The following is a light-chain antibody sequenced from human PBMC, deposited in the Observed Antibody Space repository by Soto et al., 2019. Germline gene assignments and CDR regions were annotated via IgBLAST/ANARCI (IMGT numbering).Light chain of an antibody. Sequence: EIVLTQSPGTLSLSPVERATLSCMASQSVSSSYLAWYQQKPGQAPRLLIYGASSRATGIPDRFSGSGSGTDFTLTISRLEPEDFAVYYCQQYGSSPSWKFGQGTKVDIK. J-gene: IGKJ1*01. CDR1: QSVSSSY. CDR3: QQYGSSPSWK. V-gene: IGKV3-20*01. CDR2: GAS.